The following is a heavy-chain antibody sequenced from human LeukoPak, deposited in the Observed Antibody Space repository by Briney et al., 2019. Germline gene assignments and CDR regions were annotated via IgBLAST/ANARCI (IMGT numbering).Heavy chain of an antibody. V-gene: IGHV3-7*01. CDR2: INQDGSEK. J-gene: IGHJ5*02. Sequence: QPGGSLRLSCAASGFTFSSYEMNWVRQAPGKGLEWVANINQDGSEKYYVDSVKGRFTISRDNAKNSLYLQMNSLRAEDTAVYYCARDVATISNWFDPWGQGTLVTVSS. CDR3: ARDVATISNWFDP. CDR1: GFTFSSYE. D-gene: IGHD5-24*01.